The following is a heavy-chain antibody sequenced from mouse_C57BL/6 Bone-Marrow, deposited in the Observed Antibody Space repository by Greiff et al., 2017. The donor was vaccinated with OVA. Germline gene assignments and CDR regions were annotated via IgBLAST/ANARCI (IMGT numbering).Heavy chain of an antibody. V-gene: IGHV1-64*01. D-gene: IGHD2-3*01. CDR3: GRGRWLLLLFAY. J-gene: IGHJ3*01. CDR1: GYTFTSYW. CDR2: IHPNSGST. Sequence: QVQLQQPGAELVKPGASVKLSCKASGYTFTSYWMHWVKQRPGQGLEWIGMIHPNSGSTNYNEKFKSKATLTVDKSSSTAYMQLSSLTSEDSAVYYCGRGRWLLLLFAYWGQGTLVTVSA.